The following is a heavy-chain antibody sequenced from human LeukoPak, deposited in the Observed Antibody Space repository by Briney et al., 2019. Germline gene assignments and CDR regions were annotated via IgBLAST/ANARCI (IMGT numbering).Heavy chain of an antibody. CDR3: ARGGTYGDYRWFDP. Sequence: PSETLSLTCTVSGGSISSYYWSWIRQPPGKGLEWIGYIYYSGSTNYNPSLKSRVTISVDTSKNQFSLKLSSVAAADTAVYYWARGGTYGDYRWFDPWGQGTLVTVSS. CDR1: GGSISSYY. V-gene: IGHV4-59*01. J-gene: IGHJ5*02. CDR2: IYYSGST. D-gene: IGHD4-17*01.